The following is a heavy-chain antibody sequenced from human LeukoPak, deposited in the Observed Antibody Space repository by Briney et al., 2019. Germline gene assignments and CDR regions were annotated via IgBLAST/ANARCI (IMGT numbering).Heavy chain of an antibody. CDR3: ARDLGIAARPSSNWFDP. V-gene: IGHV1-69*13. D-gene: IGHD6-6*01. Sequence: GASVKVSCKASGGTFSSYGISWVRQAPGQGLEWMGGIIPIFGTTNYAQNFQGRVTITADESTSTGYMELSSLRSEDTAVYYCARDLGIAARPSSNWFDPWGQGTLVTVSS. CDR2: IIPIFGTT. J-gene: IGHJ5*02. CDR1: GGTFSSYG.